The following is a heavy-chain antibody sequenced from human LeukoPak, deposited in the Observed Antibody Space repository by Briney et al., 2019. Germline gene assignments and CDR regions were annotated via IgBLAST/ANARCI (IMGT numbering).Heavy chain of an antibody. CDR1: GGSNSSYY. D-gene: IGHD3-10*01. J-gene: IGHJ3*02. Sequence: SETLSLTCTVSGGSNSSYYWSWIRQPPGKGLEWIGYIYYSGSTNYNPSLKSRVTISVDTSKNQFSLKLSSVTAADTAVYYCARGSVRGGYAFDIWGQGTMVTVSS. V-gene: IGHV4-59*01. CDR3: ARGSVRGGYAFDI. CDR2: IYYSGST.